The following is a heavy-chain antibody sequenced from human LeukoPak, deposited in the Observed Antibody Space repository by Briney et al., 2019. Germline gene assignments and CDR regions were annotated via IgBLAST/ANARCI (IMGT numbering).Heavy chain of an antibody. V-gene: IGHV1-2*02. CDR3: VRVGFCSGGSCYGY. D-gene: IGHD2-15*01. J-gene: IGHJ4*02. CDR1: GYTFTGYY. CDR2: INPNSGGT. Sequence: ASVKVSCKASGYTFTGYYMHWVRQAPGQGLEWMGWINPNSGGTNYAQKFQGRVTMTRDTSISTAYMELSRLRSDDTAVYYCVRVGFCSGGSCYGYWGQGTLVTVSS.